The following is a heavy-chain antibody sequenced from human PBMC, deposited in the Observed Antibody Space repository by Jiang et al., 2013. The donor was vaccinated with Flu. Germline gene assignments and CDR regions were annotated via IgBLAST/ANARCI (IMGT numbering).Heavy chain of an antibody. D-gene: IGHD4-11*01. CDR1: GYSFTNYW. CDR2: IYPGDSDT. CDR3: ARLGTTVTPLDS. V-gene: IGHV5-51*01. Sequence: SLKISCKGSGYSFTNYWIGWVRQVPGKGLEWMGSIYPGDSDTRYSPSFQGQVTISADKSISTAYLQWSSLKASDTAIYYCARLGTTVTPLDSWGQGTLVTVSS. J-gene: IGHJ4*02.